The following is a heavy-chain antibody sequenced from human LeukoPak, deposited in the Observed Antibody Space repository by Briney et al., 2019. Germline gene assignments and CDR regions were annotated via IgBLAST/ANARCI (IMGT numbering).Heavy chain of an antibody. Sequence: GGSLRLSCAASGFTFSAYGMNWLRQAPGKGLEWLSYVRSSSSAIYYADSVKGRFTISRENAKNSVYLQMNSLRDEDTAVYYCARVIHGDYGAFDIWGQGTMVTVSS. D-gene: IGHD4-17*01. CDR3: ARVIHGDYGAFDI. J-gene: IGHJ3*02. V-gene: IGHV3-48*02. CDR2: VRSSSSAI. CDR1: GFTFSAYG.